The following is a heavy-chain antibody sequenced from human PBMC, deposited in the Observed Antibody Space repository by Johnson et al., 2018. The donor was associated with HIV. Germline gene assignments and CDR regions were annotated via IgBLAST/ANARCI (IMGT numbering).Heavy chain of an antibody. Sequence: EVQLVESGGGLVQPGGSLRLSCVASGFSFSNYWMNWVRQAPGKGLEWVANINQDGSETYYVDSVKGRFTISRDNSKNTLYLQMNSLRAEDTAVYYCASGVSEMDAFDIWGQGTMVTVSS. CDR1: GFSFSNYW. CDR3: ASGVSEMDAFDI. CDR2: INQDGSET. V-gene: IGHV3-7*01. J-gene: IGHJ3*02. D-gene: IGHD5-24*01.